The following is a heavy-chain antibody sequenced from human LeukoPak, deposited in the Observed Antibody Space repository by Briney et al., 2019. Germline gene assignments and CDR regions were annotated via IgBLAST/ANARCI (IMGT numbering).Heavy chain of an antibody. J-gene: IGHJ5*02. CDR1: GGSISSYY. CDR2: IYTSGST. V-gene: IGHV4-4*07. D-gene: IGHD4-11*01. CDR3: ARDDTVTTSGWFDP. Sequence: SETLSLTCTVSGGSISSYYCSWIRQPAGKGLEWIGGIYTSGSTNYNPSLKSRVTMSVDTSKNQFSLKLSSVTAADTAVYYCARDDTVTTSGWFDPWGQGTLVTVSS.